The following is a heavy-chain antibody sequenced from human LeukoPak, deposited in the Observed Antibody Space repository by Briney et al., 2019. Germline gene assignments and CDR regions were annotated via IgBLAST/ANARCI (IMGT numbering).Heavy chain of an antibody. CDR1: GFTFSSYG. Sequence: GRSLRLSCAASGFTFSSYGMHWVRQAPGKGLEWVAVIWYDGSNKYYADSVKGRFTISRDNSKNTLYLQMNSLRAEDTAVYYCARGDDTTMILRLDYWGQGTLVTVSS. J-gene: IGHJ4*02. V-gene: IGHV3-33*01. CDR2: IWYDGSNK. CDR3: ARGDDTTMILRLDY. D-gene: IGHD5-18*01.